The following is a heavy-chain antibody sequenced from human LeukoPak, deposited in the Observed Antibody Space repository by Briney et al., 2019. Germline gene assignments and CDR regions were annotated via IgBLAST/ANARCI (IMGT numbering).Heavy chain of an antibody. J-gene: IGHJ4*02. CDR1: GFTVSSNY. D-gene: IGHD3-22*01. CDR3: ARYDDSSGLLPHPLDY. CDR2: IYSGGST. V-gene: IGHV3-53*01. Sequence: GGSLRLSCAASGFTVSSNYMSWVRQAPGKGPEWVSVIYSGGSTYYADSVKGRFTISRDNSKNTLYLQMNSLRAEDTAVYYCARYDDSSGLLPHPLDYWGQGTLVTVSS.